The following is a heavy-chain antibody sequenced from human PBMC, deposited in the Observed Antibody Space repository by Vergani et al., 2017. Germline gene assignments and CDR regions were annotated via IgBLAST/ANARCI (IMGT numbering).Heavy chain of an antibody. CDR1: GFSLSNARMG. D-gene: IGHD4-17*01. J-gene: IGHJ4*02. V-gene: IGHV2-26*01. Sequence: QESGPGLVKPSQTLSLTCTVSGFSLSNARMGVSWIRQPPGKALEWLAHIFSNDEKSYSTSLKSRLTISKDTSKSQVVLTMTNMDPVDTATYYCARISVEDYGDYLCYFDYWGQGTLVTVSS. CDR2: IFSNDEK. CDR3: ARISVEDYGDYLCYFDY.